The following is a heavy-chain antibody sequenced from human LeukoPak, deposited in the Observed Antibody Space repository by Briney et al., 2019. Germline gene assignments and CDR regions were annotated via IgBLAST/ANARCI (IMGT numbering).Heavy chain of an antibody. CDR2: IYYSGST. J-gene: IGHJ5*02. Sequence: PSETLSLTCTVSGGSISSSSDYWGWIRQPPGKGLEWIGSIYYSGSTYYNPSLKSRVTISVDTSKNQFSLKLSSVTAADTAVYYCARHVEYDILTGYYTLANWFDPWGQGTLVTVSS. D-gene: IGHD3-9*01. CDR1: GGSISSSSDY. V-gene: IGHV4-39*01. CDR3: ARHVEYDILTGYYTLANWFDP.